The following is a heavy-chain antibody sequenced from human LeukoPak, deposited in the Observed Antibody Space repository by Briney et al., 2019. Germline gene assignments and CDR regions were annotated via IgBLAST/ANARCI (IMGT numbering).Heavy chain of an antibody. D-gene: IGHD2-2*01. J-gene: IGHJ4*02. CDR2: ISSSGSTI. CDR1: GFTFSDYY. V-gene: IGHV3-11*01. Sequence: GGSLRLSCAASGFTFSDYYMSWIRQAPGKGLEWVSYISSSGSTIYYADSVKGRFTISRDNAKNSLYLQMNSLRAEDTAVYYCASLGYCSSTSCYAGRSLPQFDYWGQGTLVTVSS. CDR3: ASLGYCSSTSCYAGRSLPQFDY.